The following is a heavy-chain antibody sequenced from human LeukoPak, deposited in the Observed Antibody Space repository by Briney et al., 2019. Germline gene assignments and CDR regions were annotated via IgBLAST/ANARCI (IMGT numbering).Heavy chain of an antibody. CDR1: GFTCSSYA. Sequence: GVSLRLSCSASGFTCSSYAMNWIRQAPGKGLEWVAYISSIRGHTIYYPHSVSGRFTIHRDDAKNSLYLQMDSLRVEDTAGYYCAREVAGHDTAWLHVFDIWGQGAMVTVSS. V-gene: IGHV3-48*04. D-gene: IGHD3-9*01. CDR2: ISSIRGHTI. CDR3: AREVAGHDTAWLHVFDI. J-gene: IGHJ3*02.